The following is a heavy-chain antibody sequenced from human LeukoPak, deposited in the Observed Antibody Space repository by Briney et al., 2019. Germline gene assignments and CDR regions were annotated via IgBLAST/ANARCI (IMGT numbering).Heavy chain of an antibody. CDR3: ARASEDYYDSSGYLDPDAFDI. V-gene: IGHV1-8*03. CDR1: GYTFTSYD. D-gene: IGHD3-22*01. CDR2: INPNSCNT. Sequence: ASVKVSCKASGYTFTSYDINWVRQATGQGLEWMGWINPNSCNTGYAQKFQGRVTITRNTSISTAYMELSSLRSEDTAVYYCARASEDYYDSSGYLDPDAFDIWGQGTMVTVSS. J-gene: IGHJ3*02.